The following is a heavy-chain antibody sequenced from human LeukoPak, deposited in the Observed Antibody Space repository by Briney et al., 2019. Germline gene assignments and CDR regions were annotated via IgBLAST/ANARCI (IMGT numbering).Heavy chain of an antibody. V-gene: IGHV1-8*01. CDR2: MNPNSSNT. D-gene: IGHD6-19*01. CDR3: ARGDSSGWYDYYYYYMDV. Sequence: ASVKVSCKASGYTFSSYGINWVRQATGQGLEWMGWMNPNSSNTGYAQKFQGRVTMTRNTSISTAYMELRSLRSEDTAVYYCARGDSSGWYDYYYYYMDVWGKGTTVTVSS. CDR1: GYTFSSYG. J-gene: IGHJ6*03.